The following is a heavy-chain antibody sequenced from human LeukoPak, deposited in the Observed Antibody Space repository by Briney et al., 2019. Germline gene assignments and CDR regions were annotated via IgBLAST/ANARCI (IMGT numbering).Heavy chain of an antibody. V-gene: IGHV1-18*04. D-gene: IGHD3-3*01. CDR2: ISAYNGNT. CDR3: ARAVKDYDFWSGSQYYFDY. CDR1: GYSFTGYY. Sequence: ASVTVSCTASGYSFTGYYVHWVRQAPGQGLEWMGRISAYNGNTNYAQKLRGRVTMTTDTSTSTAYMELRSLRSDDTAVYYCARAVKDYDFWSGSQYYFDYWGQGTLVTVSS. J-gene: IGHJ4*02.